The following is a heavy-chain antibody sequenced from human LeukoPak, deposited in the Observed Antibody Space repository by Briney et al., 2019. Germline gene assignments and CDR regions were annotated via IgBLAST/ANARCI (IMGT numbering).Heavy chain of an antibody. J-gene: IGHJ4*02. CDR1: GGTFSSYA. D-gene: IGHD3-22*01. V-gene: IGHV1-69*06. CDR3: ARDAPYYYDSSGYADY. Sequence: SVKVSCKASGGTFSSYAISWVRQAPGQGREWMGRIIPIFGTANYAQKFQGRVTITADKSTSTAYMELSSLRSEDTAVYYCARDAPYYYDSSGYADYWGQGAMVTVSS. CDR2: IIPIFGTA.